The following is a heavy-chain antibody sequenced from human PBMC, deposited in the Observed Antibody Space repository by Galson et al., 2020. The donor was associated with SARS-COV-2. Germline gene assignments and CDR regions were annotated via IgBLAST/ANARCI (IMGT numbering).Heavy chain of an antibody. D-gene: IGHD3-10*01. CDR1: GFTFSSYC. CDR2: IWYDGSHK. J-gene: IGHJ4*02. V-gene: IGHV3-33*01. CDR3: ARDFYGLGKYVDY. Sequence: GESLKISFAASGFTFSSYCIHWVRQAPGKGLEWVAVIWYDGSHKYYADSVKGRFTISRDDSKNTMYLQMNSLRAEDTAVYYCARDFYGLGKYVDYWGQGTLVTVSS.